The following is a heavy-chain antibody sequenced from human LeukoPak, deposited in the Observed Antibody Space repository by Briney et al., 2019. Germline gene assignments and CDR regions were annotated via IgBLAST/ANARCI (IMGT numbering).Heavy chain of an antibody. Sequence: GGSLRLSCAASGFTFRSYWVSWVRQAPGKGLEWVANIKHDGSENYYVDSVKGRFTISRDNAKKSLYLQMNSLRVEDTAVYYCARDPYGDYGDCFDYWGQGTLVTVSS. CDR2: IKHDGSEN. D-gene: IGHD4-17*01. V-gene: IGHV3-7*01. CDR1: GFTFRSYW. CDR3: ARDPYGDYGDCFDY. J-gene: IGHJ4*02.